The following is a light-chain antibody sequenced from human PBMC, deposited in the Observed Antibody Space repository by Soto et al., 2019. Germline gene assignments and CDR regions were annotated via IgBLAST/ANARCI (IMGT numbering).Light chain of an antibody. CDR3: AAWDDSLSSVV. J-gene: IGLJ2*01. CDR2: SNN. Sequence: QSVLTQPPSASGTPGQRVTISCSGSSSNIGSNYVYWYQQLPGTAPKLLIYSNNQRPSGVPDRFSGSKSGTSASLAISGLRSGDEADYYCAAWDDSLSSVVFGGGTKLTVL. V-gene: IGLV1-47*02. CDR1: SSNIGSNY.